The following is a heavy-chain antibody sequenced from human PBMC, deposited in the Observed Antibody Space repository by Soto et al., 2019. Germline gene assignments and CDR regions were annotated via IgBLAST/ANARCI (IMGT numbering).Heavy chain of an antibody. V-gene: IGHV3-21*02. CDR3: AREDGIVGTTSAFDY. CDR1: GFTFSTYV. Sequence: EVQLVESGGGLVKPGGSLRLSCAASGFTFSTYVMNWVRQTPGKGLEWVSSINGRSNYIYYADSVKGRFTISRDNAKNSLYLQMNSLRAEDTPVYYCAREDGIVGTTSAFDYWGQGTLVTVSS. D-gene: IGHD1-26*01. J-gene: IGHJ4*02. CDR2: INGRSNYI.